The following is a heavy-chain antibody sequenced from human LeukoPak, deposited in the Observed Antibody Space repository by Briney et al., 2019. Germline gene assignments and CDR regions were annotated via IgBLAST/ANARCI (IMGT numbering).Heavy chain of an antibody. CDR2: ISSSRSYI. CDR1: GFTFSSYN. J-gene: IGHJ6*02. CDR3: VKLGATSSFVKLGAASAFEYYYGVDF. Sequence: PGGSLRLSCAASGFTFSSYNMNWVRQAPGKGLEWVSSISSSRSYIYYADSVKGRFTISRDNAKNSLDLQMNSLRAEDTAVYYCVKLGATSSFVKLGAASAFEYYYGVDFWGQGTTVTVSS. D-gene: IGHD3-16*01. V-gene: IGHV3-21*06.